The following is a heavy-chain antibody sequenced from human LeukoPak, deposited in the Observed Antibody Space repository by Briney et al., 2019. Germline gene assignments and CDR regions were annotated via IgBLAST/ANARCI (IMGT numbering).Heavy chain of an antibody. J-gene: IGHJ3*01. CDR2: IYYTGST. V-gene: IGHV4-59*12. CDR3: VRHDPIGNSQPLGV. CDR1: GGSISSYY. D-gene: IGHD4-23*01. Sequence: SETLSLTCTVSGGSISSYYWSWIRQPPGKGLEWIAYIYYTGSTNYNPSLKSRLTVSLDMSKNHFSLKLTSVTAADTAVYYCVRHDPIGNSQPLGVWGQGTMVTVPS.